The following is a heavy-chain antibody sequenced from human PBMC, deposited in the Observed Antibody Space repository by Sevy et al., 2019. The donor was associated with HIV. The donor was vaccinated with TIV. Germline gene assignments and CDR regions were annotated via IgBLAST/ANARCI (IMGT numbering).Heavy chain of an antibody. CDR1: GLPFSSYA. J-gene: IGHJ3*02. CDR2: ISYDARNE. CDR3: ARFPPERAFDI. V-gene: IGHV3-30*04. Sequence: GGSLRLSCAASGLPFSSYAMHWVRQGPGKGLEWVAVISYDARNEAYADSVKGRFTISRDNSKNTLYLQMNSLRAEATAVYYCARFPPERAFDIWGQGTMVTVSS.